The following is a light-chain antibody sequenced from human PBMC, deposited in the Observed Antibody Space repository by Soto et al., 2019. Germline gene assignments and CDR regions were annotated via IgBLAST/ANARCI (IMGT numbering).Light chain of an antibody. CDR1: QSVSSSN. J-gene: IGKJ5*01. CDR2: GAS. V-gene: IGKV3-20*01. CDR3: QQYGSSPIT. Sequence: EIVLTQSPGTLSLSPGERATLSFMASQSVSSSNLVWYQQKPGQAPRLLIYGASSRATGIPDRFSGSGSGADFSLTISRLEPEDFAVYYCQQYGSSPITFGQGTRLETK.